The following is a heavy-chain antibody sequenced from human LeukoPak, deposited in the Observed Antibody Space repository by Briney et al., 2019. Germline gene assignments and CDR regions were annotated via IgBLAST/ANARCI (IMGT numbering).Heavy chain of an antibody. Sequence: PGGSLRLSCAASGFSFSNAWMTWVRQAPGKGLEWVGRIKRKTDGGTTDYAAPVKGRFTISRDDSKNTLYLQMNSLKTEDTAVYYCTTQLAAYYFDYWGQGTLVTVSS. J-gene: IGHJ4*02. CDR1: GFSFSNAW. CDR2: IKRKTDGGTT. V-gene: IGHV3-15*01. CDR3: TTQLAAYYFDY. D-gene: IGHD6-13*01.